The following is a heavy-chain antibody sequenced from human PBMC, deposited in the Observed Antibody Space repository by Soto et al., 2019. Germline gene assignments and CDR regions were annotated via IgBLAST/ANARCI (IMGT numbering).Heavy chain of an antibody. V-gene: IGHV4-61*01. Sequence: KPSETLSLTCTVSGGSVSSGSYYWSWIRQHPGKGLEWIGYIYYSGSTNYNPSLKSRVTISVDTSKNQFSLKLSSVTAADTAVYYCARDLGAYCGGDCLGWFDPWGQGTLVTVSS. J-gene: IGHJ5*02. CDR3: ARDLGAYCGGDCLGWFDP. D-gene: IGHD2-21*02. CDR2: IYYSGST. CDR1: GGSVSSGSYY.